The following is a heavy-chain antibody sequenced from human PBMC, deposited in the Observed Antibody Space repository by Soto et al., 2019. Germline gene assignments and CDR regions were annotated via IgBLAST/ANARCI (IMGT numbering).Heavy chain of an antibody. CDR2: IFANGHT. Sequence: SETLSLTCIVSGGSISEKYWNWVRQPPGKGLEWIGLIFANGHTDYNPSLKSRVTRSVDASKNQFALRLTAMTAADTAVYYCVASLAASGLNWLDPWGRGTLVTVSS. D-gene: IGHD6-13*01. V-gene: IGHV4-4*07. CDR1: GGSISEKY. CDR3: VASLAASGLNWLDP. J-gene: IGHJ5*02.